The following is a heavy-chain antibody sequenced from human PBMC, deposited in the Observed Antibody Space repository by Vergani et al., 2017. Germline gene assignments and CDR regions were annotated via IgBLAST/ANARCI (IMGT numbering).Heavy chain of an antibody. CDR2: INHSGST. V-gene: IGHV4-34*01. Sequence: QVQLQQWGAGLLKPSETLSLTCAVYGGSFSGYYWSWIRQPPGKGLEWIGEINHSGSTNYNPSLKSRVTISVDTSKNQFSLKLSSVTAADTAVYYCARERNLVWYFDLWGRGTLVTVSS. CDR1: GGSFSGYY. CDR3: ARERNLVWYFDL. J-gene: IGHJ2*01.